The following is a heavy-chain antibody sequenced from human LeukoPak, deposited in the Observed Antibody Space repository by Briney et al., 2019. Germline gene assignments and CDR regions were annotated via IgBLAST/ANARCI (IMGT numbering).Heavy chain of an antibody. D-gene: IGHD6-13*01. CDR3: AKDLRYSSDWYSGAFDI. CDR2: ISGSGGST. CDR1: GFTFSSYA. V-gene: IGHV3-23*01. Sequence: PGGSLRLSCAASGFTFSSYAMSWVRQAPGKGLEWVSAISGSGGSTYYADSVKGRFTISRDNSKNTLYLQMNSLRAEDTAVYYCAKDLRYSSDWYSGAFDIWGQGTMVTVSS. J-gene: IGHJ3*02.